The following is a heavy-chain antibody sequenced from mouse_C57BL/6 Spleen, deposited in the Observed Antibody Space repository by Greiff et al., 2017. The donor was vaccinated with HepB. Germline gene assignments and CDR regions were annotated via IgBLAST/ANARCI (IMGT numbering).Heavy chain of an antibody. Sequence: EVQRVESGPSLVRPSQTLSLTCTVTGFSINSDCYWIWIRQFPGNKLEYIGYTFYSGITYYNPSLESRTYITRDTSKNQFSLKLSSVTTEDTATYYCAREGLLGYWYFDVWGTGTTVTVSS. J-gene: IGHJ1*03. CDR2: TFYSGIT. CDR1: GFSINSDCY. CDR3: AREGLLGYWYFDV. V-gene: IGHV3-3*01. D-gene: IGHD3-1*01.